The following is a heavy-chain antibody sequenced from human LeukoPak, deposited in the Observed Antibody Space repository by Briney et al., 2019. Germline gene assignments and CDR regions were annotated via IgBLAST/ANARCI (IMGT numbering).Heavy chain of an antibody. CDR3: ARARPGVEYSSSSGYYMDV. CDR1: GGTFSSYA. Sequence: SVKVSCKASGGTFSSYAISWVRQAPGQGLEWMCGIIPILGTANYAQKFQGRVTITTDESTSTAYMELSSLRSEGTAVYYCARARPGVEYSSSSGYYMDVWGKGTTVTVSS. V-gene: IGHV1-69*05. J-gene: IGHJ6*03. CDR2: IIPILGTA. D-gene: IGHD6-6*01.